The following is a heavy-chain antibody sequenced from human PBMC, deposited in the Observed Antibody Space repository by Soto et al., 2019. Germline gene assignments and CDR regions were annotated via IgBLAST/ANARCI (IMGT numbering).Heavy chain of an antibody. CDR3: ARGDEWLHPPRFVDL. CDR2: IIPISGTT. D-gene: IGHD6-19*01. Sequence: QVQLVQSGVEVKKPGSSVKVSCKASGGTVSSYSISWVRQAPGHGLAWMGGIIPISGTTTYAQKVEDRVTRSADKSTNTAPMEVGSLRSESTAVYYCARGDEWLHPPRFVDLWGQGTLVIVSS. V-gene: IGHV1-69*06. CDR1: GGTVSSYS. J-gene: IGHJ5*02.